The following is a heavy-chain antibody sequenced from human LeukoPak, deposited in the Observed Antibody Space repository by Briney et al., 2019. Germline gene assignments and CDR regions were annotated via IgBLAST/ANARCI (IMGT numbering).Heavy chain of an antibody. J-gene: IGHJ5*02. CDR1: GFTFDDYA. V-gene: IGHV3-9*01. Sequence: GGSLRLSCAASGFTFDDYAMHWVRQAPGKGLEWVSGISWNSGSIGYADSVKGRFTISRDSAKNSLYLQMNSLRAEDTALYYCAKDIHFDYYDSSGYPNWFDPWGQGTLVTVSS. D-gene: IGHD3-22*01. CDR3: AKDIHFDYYDSSGYPNWFDP. CDR2: ISWNSGSI.